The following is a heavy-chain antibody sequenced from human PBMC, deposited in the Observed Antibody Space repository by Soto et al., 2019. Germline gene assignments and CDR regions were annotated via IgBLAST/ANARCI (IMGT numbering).Heavy chain of an antibody. J-gene: IGHJ4*02. D-gene: IGHD5-12*01. V-gene: IGHV1-69*06. CDR1: GGTFSSYA. CDR3: ASGRERRDGYNCAY. Sequence: QVQLVQSGAEVKKPGSSVKVSCKASGGTFSSYAISWVRQAPGQGLEWMGGIIPIFGTANYAQKFQGRVPITADKSTSTAYMELSSLRSEDTAVYYCASGRERRDGYNCAYWGQGTLVTVSS. CDR2: IIPIFGTA.